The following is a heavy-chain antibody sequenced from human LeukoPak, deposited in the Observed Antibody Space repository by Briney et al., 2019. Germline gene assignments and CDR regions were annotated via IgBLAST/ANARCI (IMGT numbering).Heavy chain of an antibody. J-gene: IGHJ2*01. CDR1: GFTFDTYV. V-gene: IGHV3-13*01. Sequence: GGSLRLSCAASGFTFDTYVMHWVRQATGKGLEWVSAIGTAGDTYYPGSVKGRFTISRENAKNSLYLQMNSLRAGDTAVYYCARNRYCSGGSCYSDWYFDLWGRGTLVTVSS. D-gene: IGHD2-15*01. CDR3: ARNRYCSGGSCYSDWYFDL. CDR2: IGTAGDT.